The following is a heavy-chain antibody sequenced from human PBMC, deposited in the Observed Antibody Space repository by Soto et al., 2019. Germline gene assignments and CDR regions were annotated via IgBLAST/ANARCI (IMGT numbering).Heavy chain of an antibody. CDR2: IRSKANDYAT. Sequence: PGGSLRLSCAASGFTFSGSAMHWVRQASGKGLEWVGRIRSKANDYATAYAASLKGRFTISRDDSKNTAYLQMNSLKTEDTAVYYCTGVGATKGYYYGMDVWGQGTTVTVSS. CDR3: TGVGATKGYYYGMDV. D-gene: IGHD1-26*01. J-gene: IGHJ6*02. V-gene: IGHV3-73*01. CDR1: GFTFSGSA.